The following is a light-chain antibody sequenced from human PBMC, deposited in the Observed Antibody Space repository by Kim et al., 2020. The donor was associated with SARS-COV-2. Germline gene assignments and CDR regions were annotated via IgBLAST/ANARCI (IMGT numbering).Light chain of an antibody. Sequence: QTATLTCTGNSNNVGNQGAAWLQQHRGHPPKLLSYRDNSRPSGISERFSASRSRNTASLSITGLQPEDEADYYCSAWDINLGAWVFGGGTNLTVL. CDR1: SNNVGNQG. V-gene: IGLV10-54*01. CDR2: RDN. CDR3: SAWDINLGAWV. J-gene: IGLJ3*02.